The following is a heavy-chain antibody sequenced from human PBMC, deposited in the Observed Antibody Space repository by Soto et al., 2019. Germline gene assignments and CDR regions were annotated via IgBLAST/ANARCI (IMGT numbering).Heavy chain of an antibody. J-gene: IGHJ6*04. Sequence: PDGPLRVSCAASPFTQSNQYMRSVRQASGKGLEWVSIVCSCGSTYYAESVKGRFTISRNNSKNTLYLQMNSLRAEDTAVLYCARSKEPFGLDLWGKGSTVTGSS. CDR2: VCSCGST. V-gene: IGHV3-53*01. D-gene: IGHD1-1*01. CDR3: ARSKEPFGLDL. CDR1: PFTQSNQY.